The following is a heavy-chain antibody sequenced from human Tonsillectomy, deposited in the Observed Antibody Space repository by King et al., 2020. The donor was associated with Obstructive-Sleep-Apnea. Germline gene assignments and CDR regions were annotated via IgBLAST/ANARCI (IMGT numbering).Heavy chain of an antibody. D-gene: IGHD3-10*01. CDR3: ARDLADYGSGSYYLTFHFDY. V-gene: IGHV4-39*07. CDR1: GGSISSSSYY. Sequence: QLQESGPGLVKPSETLSLTCTVSGGSISSSSYYWGWIRQPPGKGLEWIGSIYYSGSTYYNPSLKSRVTISVDTSKNQFSLKLSSVTAADTAGYYFARDLADYGSGSYYLTFHFDYWGQGTLVTVSS. J-gene: IGHJ4*02. CDR2: IYYSGST.